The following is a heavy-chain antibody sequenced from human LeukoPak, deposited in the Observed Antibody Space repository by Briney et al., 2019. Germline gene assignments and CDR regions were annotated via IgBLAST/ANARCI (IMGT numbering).Heavy chain of an antibody. D-gene: IGHD6-19*01. CDR1: GASISSSY. Sequence: SETLSLTCTVSGASISSSYWSWIRQPPGKGLEWIGYIYYSGTTKYNPSLKSRVTISVDTSKNQFSLKVNSVAAADTAVYYCARGQPQRYSSGWYVNWFGPWGQGILVTVSS. CDR3: ARGQPQRYSSGWYVNWFGP. CDR2: IYYSGTT. J-gene: IGHJ5*02. V-gene: IGHV4-59*01.